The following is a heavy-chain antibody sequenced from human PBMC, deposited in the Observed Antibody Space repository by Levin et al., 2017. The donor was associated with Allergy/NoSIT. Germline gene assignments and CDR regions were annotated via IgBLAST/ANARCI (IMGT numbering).Heavy chain of an antibody. CDR1: EFTFSSFA. J-gene: IGHJ5*01. Sequence: GGSLRLSCKASEFTFSSFAMHWVRQAPGKGLERVALISFDGSRTYYRDSVKGRFTISRDNSHNTLFLQMSSLRLEDSALYYCAKGSLLGIEVSATWCHGSLVTVSS. CDR2: ISFDGSRT. D-gene: IGHD6-19*01. CDR3: AKGSLLGIEVSAT. V-gene: IGHV3-30*18.